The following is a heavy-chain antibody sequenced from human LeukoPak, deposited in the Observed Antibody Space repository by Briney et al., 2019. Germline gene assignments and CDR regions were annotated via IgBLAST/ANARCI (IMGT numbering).Heavy chain of an antibody. V-gene: IGHV5-51*01. CDR3: ARPRYGSGSRIDY. J-gene: IGHJ4*02. CDR2: IYPGDSDI. D-gene: IGHD3-10*01. Sequence: GESLKISCKGSGYSFSDYWIGWVRQMPGKGLEWMGIIYPGDSDIRYSPSFQGQVTISADKSSSTAFLQWSSLKASDTAMYYCARPRYGSGSRIDYWGQGTLVTVSS. CDR1: GYSFSDYW.